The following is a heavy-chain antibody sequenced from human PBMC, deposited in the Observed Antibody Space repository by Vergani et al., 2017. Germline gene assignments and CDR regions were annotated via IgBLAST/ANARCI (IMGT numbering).Heavy chain of an antibody. CDR3: ARDKGYSYGYYYYYDMDV. CDR1: GGTFSSYA. V-gene: IGHV1-69*12. J-gene: IGHJ6*03. Sequence: QVQLVQSGAEVKKPGSSVKVSCKASGGTFSSYAISWVRQAPGQGLEWMGGIIPIFGTANYAQKFQGRVTSTADESTSTAYMERSSLRSEDTAVYYCARDKGYSYGYYYYYDMDVWGKGTTVTVSS. CDR2: IIPIFGTA. D-gene: IGHD5-18*01.